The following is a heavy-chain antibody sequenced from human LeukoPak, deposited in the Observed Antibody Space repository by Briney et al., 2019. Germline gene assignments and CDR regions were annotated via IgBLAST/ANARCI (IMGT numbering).Heavy chain of an antibody. CDR2: ISGSGGTT. V-gene: IGHV3-23*01. D-gene: IGHD5-12*01. CDR3: AKSWQYNWFDS. CDR1: GFTFSNAW. Sequence: PGGSLRLSCAASGFTFSNAWMSWVRQAPGKGPEWVSDISGSGGTTYYAESVKGRFTISRDNSKNTLYLQMNSLRAEDTALYYCAKSWQYNWFDSWGQGTLVTVSS. J-gene: IGHJ5*01.